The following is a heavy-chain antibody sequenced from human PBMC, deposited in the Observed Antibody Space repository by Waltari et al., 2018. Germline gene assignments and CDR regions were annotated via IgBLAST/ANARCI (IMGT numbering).Heavy chain of an antibody. J-gene: IGHJ5*02. Sequence: EVQLLESGGGLVNPGGSLRLSCTASGFTFSNYAMNWVRQAPGKGVEWVSGISGSGLTTFYADSVKGRYTISRDSSKNTIFLEVKSLRMEDTAIYYCAKGRGSYCSGGSCYFDLWGQGTQVTVSS. V-gene: IGHV3-23*01. CDR3: AKGRGSYCSGGSCYFDL. CDR2: ISGSGLTT. D-gene: IGHD2-15*01. CDR1: GFTFSNYA.